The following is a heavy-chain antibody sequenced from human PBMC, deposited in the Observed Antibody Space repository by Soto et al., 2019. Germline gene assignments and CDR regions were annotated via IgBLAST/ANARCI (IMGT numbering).Heavy chain of an antibody. J-gene: IGHJ5*02. V-gene: IGHV4-4*07. CDR3: ARGVRTIFGVVTNWFDP. CDR2: IYTSGST. CDR1: GGSISSYY. D-gene: IGHD3-3*01. Sequence: SETLSLTCTVSGGSISSYYWSWIRQPAGKGLEWIVRIYTSGSTNYNPSLKSLVTMSVDTSKNQFSLKLSSVTAADTAVYYCARGVRTIFGVVTNWFDPWGQGTLVTVSS.